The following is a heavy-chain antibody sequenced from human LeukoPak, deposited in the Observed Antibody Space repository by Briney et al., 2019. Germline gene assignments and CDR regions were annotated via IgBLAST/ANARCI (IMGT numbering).Heavy chain of an antibody. J-gene: IGHJ5*02. CDR1: GFTFSSYA. CDR3: AKDKVGQLEAPSSWFDP. CDR2: ISYDGSNK. Sequence: PGGSLRLSCAASGFTFSSYAMHWVRQAPGKGLEWVAVISYDGSNKYYADSVKGRFTISRDNSKNTLYLQMNSLRAEDTAVYYCAKDKVGQLEAPSSWFDPWGQGTLVTVSS. V-gene: IGHV3-30*04. D-gene: IGHD1-1*01.